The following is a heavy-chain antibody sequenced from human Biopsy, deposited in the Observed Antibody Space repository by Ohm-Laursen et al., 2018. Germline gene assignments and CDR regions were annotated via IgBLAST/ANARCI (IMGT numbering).Heavy chain of an antibody. J-gene: IGHJ5*02. V-gene: IGHV4-39*01. CDR2: MHNSGST. Sequence: SDTLSLTCAVSGDSISSSNFYWAWIRQPPGKGLEWIVSMHNSGSTYYNPSLKSRVTISIDASKNQFSLKLTSVTAADTTVYYCVRHALRLGPKKNWFDTWGQGTLVTVSS. CDR1: GDSISSSNFY. D-gene: IGHD3-16*01. CDR3: VRHALRLGPKKNWFDT.